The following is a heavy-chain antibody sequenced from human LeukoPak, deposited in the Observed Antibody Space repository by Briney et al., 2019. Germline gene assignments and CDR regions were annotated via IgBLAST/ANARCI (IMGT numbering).Heavy chain of an antibody. CDR1: GFTFSSYW. CDR2: ISDSSTTI. Sequence: GGSLRLSCAASGFTFSSYWMSWVRQAPGKGLEWVSYISDSSTTIYYADSVKGRFTIPRDNAKNSLYLQMNSLRAEDTAVYYCAELGITMIGGVWGKGTTVTISS. V-gene: IGHV3-48*04. J-gene: IGHJ6*04. CDR3: AELGITMIGGV. D-gene: IGHD3-10*02.